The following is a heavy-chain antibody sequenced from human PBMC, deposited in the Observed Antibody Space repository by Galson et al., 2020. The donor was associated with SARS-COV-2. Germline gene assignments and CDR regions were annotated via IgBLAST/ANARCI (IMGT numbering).Heavy chain of an antibody. D-gene: IGHD4-17*01. V-gene: IGHV1-24*01. CDR3: ATSPTIAGTGTNLTYYYYYGMDV. Sequence: ASVKVSCKVSGYTLTELSMHWVRQAPGKGLEWMGGFDPEDGETIYAQKFQGRVTMTEDTSTDTAYMELSSLRSEDTAVYYCATSPTIAGTGTNLTYYYYYGMDVWGQGTTVTVSS. CDR1: GYTLTELS. CDR2: FDPEDGET. J-gene: IGHJ6*02.